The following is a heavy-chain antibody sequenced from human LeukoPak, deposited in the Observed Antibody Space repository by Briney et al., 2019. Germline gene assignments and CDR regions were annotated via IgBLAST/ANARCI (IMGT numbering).Heavy chain of an antibody. CDR2: IYYSGST. D-gene: IGHD6-19*01. CDR3: ARGIAVAVFDS. CDR1: GGSISSYY. J-gene: IGHJ4*02. V-gene: IGHV4-59*01. Sequence: SETLSLTCTVSGGSISSYYWSWIRQPPGKGLEWIGYIYYSGSTNYNPSLKSRVTISVDTSKNQFSLKLSSVTAADTAVYYCARGIAVAVFDSWGQGTLVTVSS.